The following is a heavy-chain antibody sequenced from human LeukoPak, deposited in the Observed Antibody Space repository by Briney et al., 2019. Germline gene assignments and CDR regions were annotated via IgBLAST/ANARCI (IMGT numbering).Heavy chain of an antibody. J-gene: IGHJ4*02. Sequence: PGGSLRLSCAASGFTFSSYAMSWVRQAPGKGLEWVSGSGSGGSTYYADSVKGRFTISRDNAKNTLYLQMNSLRAEDTAVYYCARDRSGPDYWGQGTLVTVSS. CDR1: GFTFSSYA. CDR2: SGSGGST. CDR3: ARDRSGPDY. V-gene: IGHV3-23*01.